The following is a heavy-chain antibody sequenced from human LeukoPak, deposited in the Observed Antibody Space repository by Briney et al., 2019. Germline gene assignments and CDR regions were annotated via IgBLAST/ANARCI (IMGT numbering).Heavy chain of an antibody. CDR1: GGSINSGNYY. J-gene: IGHJ5*02. V-gene: IGHV4-61*02. CDR2: IYTSGST. D-gene: IGHD5-24*01. CDR3: ATNYRGWFDP. Sequence: SETLSLTCTVSGGSINSGNYYWSWIRQPAGKGLEWIGRIYTSGSTNYNPSLKSRVTISVDRSKNQFSLKLSSVTAADTAVYYCATNYRGWFDPWGQGTLVTVSS.